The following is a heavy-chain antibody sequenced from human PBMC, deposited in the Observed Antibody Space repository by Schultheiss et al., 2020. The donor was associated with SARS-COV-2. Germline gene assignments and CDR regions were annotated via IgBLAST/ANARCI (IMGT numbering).Heavy chain of an antibody. Sequence: SETLSLTCTVSGGSISSYYWSWIRQPPGKGLEWIGYIHYSGITKYNPSLKSRVTISKDTSKNQFSLKLSSVTAADTAVYYCTTLLVHDAFDIWGQGTMVTVSS. D-gene: IGHD6-6*01. J-gene: IGHJ3*02. CDR2: IHYSGIT. CDR3: TTLLVHDAFDI. CDR1: GGSISSYY. V-gene: IGHV4-59*01.